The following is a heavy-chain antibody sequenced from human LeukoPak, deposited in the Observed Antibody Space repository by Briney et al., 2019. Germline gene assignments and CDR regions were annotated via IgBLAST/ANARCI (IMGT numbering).Heavy chain of an antibody. V-gene: IGHV3-48*03. Sequence: PGGSLRLSCAASGFTFSSYEMNWVRQAPGKGLEWVSYISSSGSTIYYADSVKGRFTISRDNAKNSLYLQMNSLRAEDTAVYYCARGGYSYGYYYYYYMDVWAKGTTVTISS. CDR2: ISSSGSTI. J-gene: IGHJ6*03. D-gene: IGHD5-18*01. CDR1: GFTFSSYE. CDR3: ARGGYSYGYYYYYYMDV.